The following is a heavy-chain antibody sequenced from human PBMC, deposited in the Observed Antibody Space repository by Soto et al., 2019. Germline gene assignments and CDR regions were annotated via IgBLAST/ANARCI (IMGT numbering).Heavy chain of an antibody. J-gene: IGHJ4*02. CDR3: AKGSSGLRFLEWLSPHDY. CDR1: GFTFSSYA. Sequence: EVQLLESGGGLVQPGGSLRLSCAASGFTFSSYAMSWVRQAPGKGLEWVSAISGSGGSTYYADSVKGRFTISRDNSKNTLSLQMNSLRAEDTAVYYCAKGSSGLRFLEWLSPHDYWGQGTLVTVSS. V-gene: IGHV3-23*01. D-gene: IGHD3-3*01. CDR2: ISGSGGST.